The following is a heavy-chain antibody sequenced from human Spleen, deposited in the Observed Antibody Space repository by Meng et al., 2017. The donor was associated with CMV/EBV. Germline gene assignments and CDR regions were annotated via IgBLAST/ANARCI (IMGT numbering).Heavy chain of an antibody. V-gene: IGHV4-34*01. CDR2: INHSGGGT. CDR3: ASPLEGYDFWSGYYRGDAFDI. D-gene: IGHD3-3*01. J-gene: IGHJ3*02. CDR1: GGSFSEYY. Sequence: SETLSLTCAVHGGSFSEYYWSWIRQPPGKGLEWIGEINHSGGGTNYNPSLKSRVTISLDTSKNHSSLRLTSVTAADTAVYYCASPLEGYDFWSGYYRGDAFDIWGQGTMVTVSS.